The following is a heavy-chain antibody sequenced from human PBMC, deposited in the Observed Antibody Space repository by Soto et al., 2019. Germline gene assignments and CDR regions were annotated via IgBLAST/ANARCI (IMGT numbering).Heavy chain of an antibody. Sequence: VQLVESGGGVVQPGRSLRLSCAASGFTFSSYGMHWVRQAPGKGLEWVAVIWYDGSNKYYADSVKGRFTISRDNSKNTLYLQMNSLRAEDTAVYYCARDLSSSWYRAFDYWGQGTLVTVSS. D-gene: IGHD6-13*01. V-gene: IGHV3-33*01. J-gene: IGHJ4*02. CDR2: IWYDGSNK. CDR1: GFTFSSYG. CDR3: ARDLSSSWYRAFDY.